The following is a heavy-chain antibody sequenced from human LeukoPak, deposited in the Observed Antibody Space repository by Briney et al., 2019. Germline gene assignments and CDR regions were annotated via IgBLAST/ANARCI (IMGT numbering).Heavy chain of an antibody. J-gene: IGHJ4*02. V-gene: IGHV3-23*01. Sequence: GGSLRLSCVASGFTFTKCAMSWIRQAPGKGLEWVAIITATGDTAYYADSVKGRFTISRDNSRNTVYMQMDSLRAEDTAIYYCAGDRNSDWYSPLDYWGQGAQVTVSP. CDR2: ITATGDTA. CDR1: GFTFTKCA. D-gene: IGHD6-19*01. CDR3: AGDRNSDWYSPLDY.